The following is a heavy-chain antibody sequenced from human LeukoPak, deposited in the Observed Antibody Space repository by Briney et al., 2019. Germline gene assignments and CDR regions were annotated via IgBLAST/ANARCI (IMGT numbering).Heavy chain of an antibody. Sequence: GGSLRLSCAASGFTFSSYSINWVRQAPGKGLEWVSYISSGSSSIYYADSVKGRFTISRDNSKNTLYLQMNSLRAEDTAVYYCARDGHELRNKRFYYYYYGMDVWGQGTTVTVSS. CDR2: ISSGSSSI. D-gene: IGHD1-7*01. V-gene: IGHV3-48*01. CDR3: ARDGHELRNKRFYYYYYGMDV. J-gene: IGHJ6*02. CDR1: GFTFSSYS.